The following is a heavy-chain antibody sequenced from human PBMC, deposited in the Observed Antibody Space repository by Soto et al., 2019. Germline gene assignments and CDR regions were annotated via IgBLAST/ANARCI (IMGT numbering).Heavy chain of an antibody. J-gene: IGHJ6*02. CDR1: GFTFSSYG. D-gene: IGHD3-10*01. CDR2: IWYDGSNK. V-gene: IGHV3-33*01. Sequence: GGSLRLSCTASGFTFSSYGMHWVRQAPGKGLEWVAVIWYDGSNKYYADSVKGRFTISRDNSKNTLYLQMNSLRAEDTAVYYCTREGYVVRGVIIPYGMDVWGLGTTVTVSS. CDR3: TREGYVVRGVIIPYGMDV.